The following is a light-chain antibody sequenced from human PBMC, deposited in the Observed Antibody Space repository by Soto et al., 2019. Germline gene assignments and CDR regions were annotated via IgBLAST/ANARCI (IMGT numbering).Light chain of an antibody. CDR1: QSVSSY. J-gene: IGKJ1*01. V-gene: IGKV3-20*01. Sequence: EIVLTQSPGTLSLSPGERGTLSCRASQSVSSYLAWYQQKPGQAPRLLIYGASSRPTGIPDRFSGSGSGTDFALTISRLEPEDSAVYYCQRYGSSRTFGLGTKVEIK. CDR2: GAS. CDR3: QRYGSSRT.